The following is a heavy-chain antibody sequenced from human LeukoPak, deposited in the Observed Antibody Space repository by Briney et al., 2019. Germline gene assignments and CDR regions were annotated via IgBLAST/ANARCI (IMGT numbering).Heavy chain of an antibody. V-gene: IGHV1-69*06. CDR3: ASYSAHNPFDP. CDR1: GGTFISYA. J-gene: IGHJ5*02. CDR2: IIPIFGTA. D-gene: IGHD1-14*01. Sequence: SVKVSCKASGGTFISYAISWVRQAPGQGLEWMGGIIPIFGTANYAQKFQGRVTITADKSTSTAYMELSSLRSEDTAVYYCASYSAHNPFDPWGQGTLVTVSS.